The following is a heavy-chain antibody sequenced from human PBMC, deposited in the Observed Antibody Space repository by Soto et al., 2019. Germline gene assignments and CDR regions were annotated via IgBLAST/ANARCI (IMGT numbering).Heavy chain of an antibody. V-gene: IGHV3-11*01. CDR2: ISSSGSTI. D-gene: IGHD1-26*01. Sequence: GGSLRLSCAASGFTFSDYYMSWIRQAPGKGLEWVSYISSSGSTIYYADSVKGRFTISRDNAKNSLYLQMNSLRAEDTAVYYCAPAGIVGATNWFDPWGQGTLVTVSS. CDR3: APAGIVGATNWFDP. CDR1: GFTFSDYY. J-gene: IGHJ5*02.